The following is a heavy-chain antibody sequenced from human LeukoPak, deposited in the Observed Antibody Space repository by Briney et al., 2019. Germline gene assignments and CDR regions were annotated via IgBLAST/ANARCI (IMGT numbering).Heavy chain of an antibody. CDR1: GFTFNEYA. CDR2: ITWNSLSV. D-gene: IGHD1-26*01. CDR3: AKAVGVASLIVDALDL. V-gene: IGHV3-9*01. J-gene: IGHJ3*01. Sequence: PGGSLRLSCEASGFTFNEYAMHWVRQVPGKGLEWVSGITWNSLSVLYVDSVKGRFTISRDNAKNSLYLQMTSLRAEDTALYYCAKAVGVASLIVDALDLWGQGTMVTVSS.